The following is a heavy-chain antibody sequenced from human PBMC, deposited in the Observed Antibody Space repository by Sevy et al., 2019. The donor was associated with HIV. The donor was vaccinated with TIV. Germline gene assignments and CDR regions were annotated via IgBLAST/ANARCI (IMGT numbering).Heavy chain of an antibody. CDR1: QFNFSNYA. V-gene: IGHV3-30*04. Sequence: GGSLRLSCAASQFNFSNYARHWVRQAPGKGLEWVALILHDGSNEHYADSVKGRFTISRDNSQNTVYLQMNSLRPEDTAVYYCARDRLLSLLDFWGQGTLVTVSS. CDR2: ILHDGSNE. CDR3: ARDRLLSLLDF. J-gene: IGHJ4*02. D-gene: IGHD2-21*01.